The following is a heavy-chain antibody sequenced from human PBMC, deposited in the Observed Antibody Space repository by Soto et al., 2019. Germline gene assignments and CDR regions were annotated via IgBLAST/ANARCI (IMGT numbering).Heavy chain of an antibody. CDR3: AGFDYGRAFDI. Sequence: SETLSLTCTVSGGSISSGGYYWSWIRQHPGKGLEWIGYIYYSGSTYYNPSLKSRVTISVDTSKNQFSLKLSSVTAADTAMYYCAGFDYGRAFDIWGQGTMVTVSS. CDR1: GGSISSGGYY. CDR2: IYYSGST. D-gene: IGHD4-17*01. J-gene: IGHJ3*02. V-gene: IGHV4-31*03.